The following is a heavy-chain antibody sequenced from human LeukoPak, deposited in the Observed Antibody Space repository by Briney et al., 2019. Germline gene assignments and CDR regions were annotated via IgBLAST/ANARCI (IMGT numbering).Heavy chain of an antibody. CDR3: ARGSGYHYYFDY. D-gene: IGHD3-22*01. Sequence: ASVKVSCKASGYTLTSYDINWVRQATGQGLEWMGWMNPNSGKTGYAQKFQGRVTITRNTSISTAYMELSSLESEDTAVYYCARGSGYHYYFDYWGQGTLVTVSS. CDR2: MNPNSGKT. CDR1: GYTLTSYD. J-gene: IGHJ4*02. V-gene: IGHV1-8*01.